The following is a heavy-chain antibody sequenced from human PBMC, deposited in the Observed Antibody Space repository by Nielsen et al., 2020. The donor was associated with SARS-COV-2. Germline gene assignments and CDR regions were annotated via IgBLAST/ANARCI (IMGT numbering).Heavy chain of an antibody. CDR2: IIPILGIA. CDR3: ARVSRTVVDY. D-gene: IGHD4-23*01. Sequence: SVKVSCKASGGTFSSYAISWVRQAPGQGLEWMGRIIPILGIANYAQKFQGRVTMTRDTSTSTVYMELSSLRSEDTAVYYCARVSRTVVDYWGQGTLVTVSS. CDR1: GGTFSSYA. V-gene: IGHV1-69*04. J-gene: IGHJ4*02.